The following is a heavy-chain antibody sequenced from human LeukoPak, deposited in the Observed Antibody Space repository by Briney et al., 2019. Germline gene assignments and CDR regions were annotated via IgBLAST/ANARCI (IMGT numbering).Heavy chain of an antibody. CDR2: FYYSGST. CDR1: DGSISNYY. CDR3: ARETLEGKFDP. J-gene: IGHJ5*02. D-gene: IGHD1-1*01. V-gene: IGHV4-59*01. Sequence: SETLSLTCTVSDGSISNYYWTWIRQPPGKELEWIGYFYYSGSTKTNPSLKSRVTISVDTSKNQFSLKLSSVTAADTAVYFCARETLEGKFDPWGQGTLVTVSS.